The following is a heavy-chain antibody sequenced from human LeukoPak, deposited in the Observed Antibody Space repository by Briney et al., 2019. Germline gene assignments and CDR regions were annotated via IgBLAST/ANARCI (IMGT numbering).Heavy chain of an antibody. V-gene: IGHV3-9*01. J-gene: IGHJ4*02. CDR2: ISWNGDNI. D-gene: IGHD2/OR15-2a*01. CDR1: GFTFDDYA. Sequence: GGSLRLSCAASGFTFDDYAMHWVRQAPGKGLEWVSGISWNGDNIGYGDPVKGRFTISRNNAKNSLSLEMNSLRAEDTALHYCAKGIGPLTMGFDHWGQGTLVTVSS. CDR3: AKGIGPLTMGFDH.